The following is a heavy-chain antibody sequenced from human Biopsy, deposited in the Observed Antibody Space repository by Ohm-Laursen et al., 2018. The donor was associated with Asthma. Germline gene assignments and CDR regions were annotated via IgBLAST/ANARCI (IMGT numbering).Heavy chain of an antibody. Sequence: GTLSLTWAISGGSFTHYFWMWIRQPPGKGLEWIGEINYRGDTNYNPSLESRVSISVDTSTYHFSLRLNSVTAADTAVYYCVRGEEVAGTYFKDWDQGTLVTVSS. V-gene: IGHV4-34*01. J-gene: IGHJ1*01. CDR3: VRGEEVAGTYFKD. D-gene: IGHD6-19*01. CDR2: INYRGDT. CDR1: GGSFTHYF.